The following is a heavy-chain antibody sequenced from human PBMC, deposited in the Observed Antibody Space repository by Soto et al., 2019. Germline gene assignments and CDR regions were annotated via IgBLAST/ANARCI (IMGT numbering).Heavy chain of an antibody. CDR3: ARGEQYSGRIFDY. J-gene: IGHJ4*01. CDR1: GDSVSSNSAG. CDR2: TYYRSKWYY. D-gene: IGHD1-26*01. V-gene: IGHV6-1*01. Sequence: SQTLSLTCAITGDSVSSNSAGWSGVRQSPSRGLEWLGRTYYRSKWYYEYAVSVRGRITINPDTSKNQYSLQLNSVTPEDTAVYFCARGEQYSGRIFDYWGQGTPVTVSS.